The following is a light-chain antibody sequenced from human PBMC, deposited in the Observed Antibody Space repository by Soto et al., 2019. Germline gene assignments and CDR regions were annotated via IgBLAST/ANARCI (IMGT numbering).Light chain of an antibody. V-gene: IGKV1-9*01. Sequence: DIQLTQSPSFLSASVGDRVTITCRARQGINSYLAWYQQTPGKAPKLLIYATSTLQTGVPSRFSGSGSGTEFTLTISSLQPEDFATYYCQQFNSYPLLFTFGPGTRVEIK. CDR1: QGINSY. CDR3: QQFNSYPLLFT. J-gene: IGKJ3*01. CDR2: ATS.